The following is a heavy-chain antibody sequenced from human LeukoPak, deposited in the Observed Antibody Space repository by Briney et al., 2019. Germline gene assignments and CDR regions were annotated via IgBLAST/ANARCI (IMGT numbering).Heavy chain of an antibody. V-gene: IGHV4-39*01. CDR3: ARHEYSGSYYGLSCFDP. D-gene: IGHD1-26*01. J-gene: IGHJ5*02. Sequence: SETLSLTXTVSGGSISSSGYYWGWIRQPPGKGLEWIASIYYSGSTYYNPSLKSRVTISVDTSKNQLSLKLSSLTAADTAVYYCARHEYSGSYYGLSCFDPGGQGPLVPVSS. CDR1: GGSISSSGYY. CDR2: IYYSGST.